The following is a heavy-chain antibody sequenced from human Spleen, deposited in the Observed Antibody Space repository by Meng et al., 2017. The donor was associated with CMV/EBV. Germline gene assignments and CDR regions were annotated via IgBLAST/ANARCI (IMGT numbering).Heavy chain of an antibody. J-gene: IGHJ6*02. V-gene: IGHV1-46*01. Sequence: ASVKVSCKASGYTFTSYYMHWVRQAPGQGLEWMGIINPSGGSTSYAQKFQGRVTMTRDTPTSTVYMELSSLRSEDTAVYYCARAPFGHCTSSSCFYYYAMDVWGQGTTVTVSS. CDR2: INPSGGST. CDR1: GYTFTSYY. CDR3: ARAPFGHCTSSSCFYYYAMDV. D-gene: IGHD2-2*03.